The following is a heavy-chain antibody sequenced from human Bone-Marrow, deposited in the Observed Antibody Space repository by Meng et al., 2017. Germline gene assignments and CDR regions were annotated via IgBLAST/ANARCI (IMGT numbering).Heavy chain of an antibody. CDR3: ARDEDISAAGKLFGDY. CDR1: GYTFAAYW. CDR2: IDPNNDHT. D-gene: IGHD6-13*01. J-gene: IGHJ4*02. V-gene: IGHV1-2*06. Sequence: QVERVRAGLEVNKPGASVKRSCKPSGYTFAAYWIHWLRQAPGQGLEWMGRIDPNNDHTQYAQNFQGRVTMTSDTSISTVYMELNGLRSDDTAVYYCARDEDISAAGKLFGDYWGQGTLVTVSS.